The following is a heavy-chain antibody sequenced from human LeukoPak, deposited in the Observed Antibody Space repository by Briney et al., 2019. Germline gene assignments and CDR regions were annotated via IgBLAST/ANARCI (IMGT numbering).Heavy chain of an antibody. J-gene: IGHJ1*01. CDR1: GFTVSSNY. CDR2: IYSGGST. V-gene: IGHV3-53*01. Sequence: GGSLRLSCAASGFTVSSNYMSWVRHAPGKGLELVSVIYSGGSTYYADSVKGRFTISRDNSKNTLYLQMNSLRAEDTAVYYCARDGNDYGDYEYFQHWGQGTLVTVSS. CDR3: ARDGNDYGDYEYFQH. D-gene: IGHD4-17*01.